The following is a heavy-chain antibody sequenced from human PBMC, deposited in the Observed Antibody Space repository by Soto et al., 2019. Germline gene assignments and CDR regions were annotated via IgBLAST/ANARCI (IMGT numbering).Heavy chain of an antibody. CDR1: GGSHSSGGYY. CDR3: ARGSVVAATLFDY. Sequence: PSETLRLPWTLSGGSHSSGGYYCICSRQHPGKGLEWIGYSYYSGSTFYNASLKRRVTISVDTSKSRFSLKLSSVTAADTAVYYCARGSVVAATLFDYWGQGTLVTVSS. J-gene: IGHJ4*02. CDR2: SYYSGST. V-gene: IGHV4-31*02. D-gene: IGHD2-15*01.